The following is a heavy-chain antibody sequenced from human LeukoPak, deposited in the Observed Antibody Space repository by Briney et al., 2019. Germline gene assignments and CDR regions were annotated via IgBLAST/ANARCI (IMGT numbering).Heavy chain of an antibody. V-gene: IGHV3-11*01. CDR3: ARRIVAAGGYFDS. D-gene: IGHD5-12*01. CDR2: ITSSSSKM. CDR1: GFIFSDHY. J-gene: IGHJ4*02. Sequence: PGGTLRLSCAASGFIFSDHYMSWIRQAPGKGLEWISYITSSSSKMFYADSVKGRFIISRDNSKNSLFLQMDSLRVEDTAVYYCARRIVAAGGYFDSWGQGILVIVSS.